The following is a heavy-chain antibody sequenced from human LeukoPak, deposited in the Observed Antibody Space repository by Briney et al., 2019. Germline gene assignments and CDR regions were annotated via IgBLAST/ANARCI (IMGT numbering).Heavy chain of an antibody. CDR2: IYYSGST. CDR3: ARDYRLGGYCSSTSCYRRDNWFDP. D-gene: IGHD2-2*02. J-gene: IGHJ5*02. CDR1: GGSISSSSYY. V-gene: IGHV4-39*07. Sequence: PSETLSLTCTVSGGSISSSSYYWGWIRQPPGKGLEWIGSIYYSGSTYYNPSLKSRVTISVDTSTNQFSLKLSSVTAADTAVYYCARDYRLGGYCSSTSCYRRDNWFDPWGQGTLVTVSS.